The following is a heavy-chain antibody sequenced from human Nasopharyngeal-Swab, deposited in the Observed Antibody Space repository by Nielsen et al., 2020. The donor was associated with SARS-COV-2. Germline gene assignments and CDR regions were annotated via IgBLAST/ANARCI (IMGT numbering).Heavy chain of an antibody. CDR3: AKDLTRGEFVTSNAFDV. J-gene: IGHJ3*01. CDR1: GFTFDEYA. Sequence: SLKISCAASGFTFDEYAMHWVRQIPGKGLEWVAHISWNGGIVGYPDSLKGRVTISRDNAKKTLYLQIHRLRVEDSALYFCAKDLTRGEFVTSNAFDVWGQGTLVTVSS. CDR2: ISWNGGIV. V-gene: IGHV3-9*01. D-gene: IGHD3-16*01.